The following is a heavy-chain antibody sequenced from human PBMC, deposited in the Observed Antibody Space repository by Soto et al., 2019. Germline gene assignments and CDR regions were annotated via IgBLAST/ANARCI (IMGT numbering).Heavy chain of an antibody. J-gene: IGHJ3*02. CDR2: IYTSGST. CDR1: GGSISSYY. D-gene: IGHD6-19*01. CDR3: ARENRIAVAATDAFVI. Sequence: QVQLQESGPGLVKPSETLSLTCTVSGGSISSYYWSWIRQPAGKGLEWIGRIYTSGSTNYNPSLKSRVTMSVDTSKNQFSLKLSSVTAADTAVYYCARENRIAVAATDAFVIWGQGTMVTVSS. V-gene: IGHV4-4*07.